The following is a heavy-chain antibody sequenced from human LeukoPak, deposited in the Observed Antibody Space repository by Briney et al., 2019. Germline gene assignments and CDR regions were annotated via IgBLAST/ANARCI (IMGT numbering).Heavy chain of an antibody. J-gene: IGHJ4*02. CDR1: GFTFSSYA. CDR3: AKVPQGGSYGDY. Sequence: GGSLRLSCAASGFTFSSYAMSWVRQAPGKGLEWVSAISGSGGSTYYADSVKGRFTISRDDSKNTLYLQMNSLRAEDTAVYYCAKVPQGGSYGDYWGQGTLVTVSS. D-gene: IGHD1-26*01. CDR2: ISGSGGST. V-gene: IGHV3-23*01.